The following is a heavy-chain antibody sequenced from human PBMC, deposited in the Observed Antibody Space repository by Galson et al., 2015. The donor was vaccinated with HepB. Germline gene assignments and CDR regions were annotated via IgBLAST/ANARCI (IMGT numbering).Heavy chain of an antibody. CDR1: GYTFTNYD. V-gene: IGHV1-8*01. CDR3: GRGGFRAVAGTKGDY. D-gene: IGHD6-19*01. Sequence: SVKVSCKASGYTFTNYDINWVRQATGQRLEWMGWMHPNTGKTVYAQKFQGRVTMTRNTLYLQMNSLRVEDTAVYYCGRGGFRAVAGTKGDYWGQGTLVTVSS. J-gene: IGHJ4*02. CDR2: MHPNTGKT.